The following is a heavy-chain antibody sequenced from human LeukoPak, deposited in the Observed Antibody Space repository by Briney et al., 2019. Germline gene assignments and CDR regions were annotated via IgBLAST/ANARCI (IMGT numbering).Heavy chain of an antibody. D-gene: IGHD6-6*01. Sequence: SETLSLTCTDPGDSISSYYWSWIRQPPGKGLEWIGYIYTSGLTNYNPSLMSRVTISVDKTKNQFSRNLSSVTAAHTTVHYCARHGSGRVGQLVLDYWGQGTLVTVSS. CDR2: IYTSGLT. CDR1: GDSISSYY. J-gene: IGHJ4*02. CDR3: ARHGSGRVGQLVLDY. V-gene: IGHV4-4*09.